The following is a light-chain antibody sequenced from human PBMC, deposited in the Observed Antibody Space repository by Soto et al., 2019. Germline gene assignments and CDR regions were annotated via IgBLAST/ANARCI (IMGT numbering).Light chain of an antibody. Sequence: EIVLTQSPGTLSLSPGERATLFCIASQSVYNNYLAWYQQKSVLAPRLLIYGASSRATGIPDRFSGSGSGTDFTLTISGLEPEDFAVYYCQHYATSLFAFGGGTKVEIK. V-gene: IGKV3-20*01. CDR3: QHYATSLFA. CDR1: QSVYNNY. J-gene: IGKJ4*01. CDR2: GAS.